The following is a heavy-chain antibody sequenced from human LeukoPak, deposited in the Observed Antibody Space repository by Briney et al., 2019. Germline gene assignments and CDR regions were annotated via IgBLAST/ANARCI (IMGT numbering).Heavy chain of an antibody. CDR2: IIPIFGTA. Sequence: ASVKVSCKASGGTFTSYAISWVRQARGQGLEWMGGIIPIFGTANYAQKFQGRVTITADESTSTAYMELSSLRSEDTAVYYCARELSNYDFWSGYRTKNDAFDIWGQGTMVTVSS. J-gene: IGHJ3*02. V-gene: IGHV1-69*13. CDR3: ARELSNYDFWSGYRTKNDAFDI. CDR1: GGTFTSYA. D-gene: IGHD3-3*01.